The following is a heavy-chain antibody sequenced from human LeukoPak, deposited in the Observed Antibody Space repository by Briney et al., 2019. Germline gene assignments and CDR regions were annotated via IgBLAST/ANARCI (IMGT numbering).Heavy chain of an antibody. J-gene: IGHJ4*02. CDR2: TYYRSQQWHS. Sequence: SQTLSLTCAISGDSVSSNGASWDWIRQSPSRDLDWLGRTYYRSQQWHSDYAPSVKGRITLNPDTSKNQFSLQLNSVTPEDTAVYYCGRETDFGVVTNWGQGTLGTVSS. V-gene: IGHV6-1*01. CDR1: GDSVSSNGAS. CDR3: GRETDFGVVTN. D-gene: IGHD3-3*01.